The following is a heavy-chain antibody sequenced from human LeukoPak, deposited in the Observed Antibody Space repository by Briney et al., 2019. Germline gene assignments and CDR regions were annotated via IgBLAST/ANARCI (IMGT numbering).Heavy chain of an antibody. CDR2: IYYSGST. J-gene: IGHJ5*02. CDR3: ARLRPYDSSLFDP. D-gene: IGHD3-22*01. CDR1: GGSISSSSYY. Sequence: SETLSLTCTVSGGSISSSSYYWGWIRQPPGKGLEWIGSIYYSGSTYYNPSLKSRVTISVDTSKNQFSLRLSSVTAADTAVYYCARLRPYDSSLFDPWGQGTLVTVSS. V-gene: IGHV4-39*01.